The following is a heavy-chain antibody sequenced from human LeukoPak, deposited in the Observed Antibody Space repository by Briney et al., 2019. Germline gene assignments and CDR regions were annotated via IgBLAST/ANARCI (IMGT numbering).Heavy chain of an antibody. V-gene: IGHV4-59*01. D-gene: IGHD6-13*01. CDR3: ASSNGIAASGKGRLTRYYGMDV. CDR2: IYYSGST. Sequence: SETLSLTCTVSGGSISSYYWSWIRQPPGKGLEWIGYIYYSGSTNYNPSLKSRVTISVDTSKNQFSLKLSSVTAADTAVYYCASSNGIAASGKGRLTRYYGMDVWGQGTTVTVSS. J-gene: IGHJ6*02. CDR1: GGSISSYY.